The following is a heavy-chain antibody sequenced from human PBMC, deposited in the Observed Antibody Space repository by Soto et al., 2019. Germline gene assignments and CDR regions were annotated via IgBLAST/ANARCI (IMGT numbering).Heavy chain of an antibody. V-gene: IGHV3-30*18. J-gene: IGHJ4*02. CDR2: ISYDGSNK. CDR3: AKAELSVVVPAAIPGDY. CDR1: GFTFSSYG. D-gene: IGHD2-2*02. Sequence: GGSLRLSCAASGFTFSSYGMHWVRQAPGKGLEWVAVISYDGSNKYYADSVKGRFTISRDNSKNTLYLQMNSLRAEDTAVYYCAKAELSVVVPAAIPGDYWGQGTLVTV.